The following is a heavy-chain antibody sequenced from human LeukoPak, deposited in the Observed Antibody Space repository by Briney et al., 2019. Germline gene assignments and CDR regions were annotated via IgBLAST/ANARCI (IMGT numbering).Heavy chain of an antibody. J-gene: IGHJ4*02. V-gene: IGHV4-61*02. CDR2: IYTRGST. D-gene: IGHD6-19*01. CDR3: ARQDGSGWSRSYYFDY. Sequence: SETLSLTCTVSGGSISSGSYYWSWIRQPAGKGLEWIGRIYTRGSTNYNPSLKSRVTISVDTSKNQFSLKLSSVTAADTAVYYCARQDGSGWSRSYYFDYWGQGTLVTVSS. CDR1: GGSISSGSYY.